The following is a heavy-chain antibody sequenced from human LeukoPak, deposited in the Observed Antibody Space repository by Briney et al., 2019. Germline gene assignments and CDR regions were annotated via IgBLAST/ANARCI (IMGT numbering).Heavy chain of an antibody. D-gene: IGHD2-21*02. V-gene: IGHV2-5*02. CDR1: DCSLNTGGVA. Sequence: ESGPTLVKPTQILTLTCTFSDCSLNTGGVAVGWFRQPPGKALEWLALIYWDGDKRCSPSLKNRLTITKDASKNEVVLTMTNMDPVDTATYYCAHLVVTAIYFDHWGQGTLVTVSS. J-gene: IGHJ4*02. CDR2: IYWDGDK. CDR3: AHLVVTAIYFDH.